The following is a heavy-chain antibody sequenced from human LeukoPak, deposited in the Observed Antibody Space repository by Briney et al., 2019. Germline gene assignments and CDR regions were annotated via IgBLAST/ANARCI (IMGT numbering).Heavy chain of an antibody. Sequence: ASVKVSCKASGYTFTGYYMHWVRQVPGQGLEWMGWINPNSGGTNYAQKFQGRVTMTRDTSISTAYMEPSRLRSDDTAVYYCARLTLAAAGPYFDYWGQGTLVTVSS. CDR2: INPNSGGT. D-gene: IGHD6-13*01. CDR3: ARLTLAAAGPYFDY. V-gene: IGHV1-2*02. CDR1: GYTFTGYY. J-gene: IGHJ4*02.